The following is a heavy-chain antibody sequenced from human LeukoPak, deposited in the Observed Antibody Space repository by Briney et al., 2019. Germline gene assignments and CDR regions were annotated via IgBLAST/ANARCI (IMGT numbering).Heavy chain of an antibody. CDR2: ISAYNGNT. CDR3: ARDAPGYDYAWGNWFDP. CDR1: GYTFTSYG. J-gene: IGHJ5*02. D-gene: IGHD3-16*01. Sequence: GASVKVSCKASGYTFTSYGISWVRQAPGQGLEWMGWISAYNGNTNYAQKLQGRVTMTTDTSTSTAYMELRGLRSDDTAVYYCARDAPGYDYAWGNWFDPWGQGTLVTVSS. V-gene: IGHV1-18*01.